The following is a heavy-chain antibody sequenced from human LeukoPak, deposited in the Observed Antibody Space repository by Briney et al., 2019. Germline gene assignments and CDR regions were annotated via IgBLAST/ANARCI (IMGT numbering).Heavy chain of an antibody. CDR1: GGSFSGYY. V-gene: IGHV4-59*12. J-gene: IGHJ6*03. CDR2: IYYSGST. Sequence: SETLSLTCAVYGGSFSGYYWSWIRQPPGKGLEWIGYIYYSGSTNYNPSLKSRVTISVDTSKNQFSLKLSSVTAADTAVFYCARERRYYMDVWGKGTTVTVSS. CDR3: ARERRYYMDV.